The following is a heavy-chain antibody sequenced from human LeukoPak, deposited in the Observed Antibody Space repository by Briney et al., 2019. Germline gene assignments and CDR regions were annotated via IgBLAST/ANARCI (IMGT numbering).Heavy chain of an antibody. D-gene: IGHD3/OR15-3a*01. CDR1: GYTFTGYY. V-gene: IGHV1-2*02. CDR3: ARARRTSDDAFDI. Sequence: ASVKVSCKASGYTFTGYYMHWVRQAPGQGLAWMGWINPNSGGTNSAQKFQGRVTITRNTSISTAYMELSSLRSEDTAVYYCARARRTSDDAFDIWGQGTMVTVSS. J-gene: IGHJ3*02. CDR2: INPNSGGT.